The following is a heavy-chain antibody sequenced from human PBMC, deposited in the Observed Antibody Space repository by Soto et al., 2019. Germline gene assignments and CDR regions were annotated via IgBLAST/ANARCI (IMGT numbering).Heavy chain of an antibody. Sequence: PGGSLRLSCAASGFTVSSNYMSWVRQAPGKGLGWIPIIYSAGNTYYADSVKGRFTISRDNSKNTLYLQMNSLGAEDTAVYYCARDFVVGGPTINYYYGMDVWGQGTTVTVSS. CDR2: IYSAGNT. CDR1: GFTVSSNY. V-gene: IGHV3-66*01. D-gene: IGHD1-26*01. J-gene: IGHJ6*02. CDR3: ARDFVVGGPTINYYYGMDV.